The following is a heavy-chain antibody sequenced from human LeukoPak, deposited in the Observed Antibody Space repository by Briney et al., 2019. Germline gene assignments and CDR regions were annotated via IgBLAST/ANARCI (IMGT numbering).Heavy chain of an antibody. Sequence: GGSLRLSCAASGFTFSSYAMHWVRQAPGKGLEWVAVISYDGSNKYYADSVKGRFTISRDNSKNTLYLQMNSLRAEDTAVYYCAKDLNSTYNYDSSGYEDAFDIWGQGTMVTVSS. D-gene: IGHD3-22*01. CDR1: GFTFSSYA. J-gene: IGHJ3*02. CDR3: AKDLNSTYNYDSSGYEDAFDI. CDR2: ISYDGSNK. V-gene: IGHV3-30*04.